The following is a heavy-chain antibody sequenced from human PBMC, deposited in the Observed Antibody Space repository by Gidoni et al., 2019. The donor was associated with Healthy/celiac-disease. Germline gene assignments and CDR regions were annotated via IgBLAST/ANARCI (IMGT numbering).Heavy chain of an antibody. D-gene: IGHD1-26*01. CDR1: GFTFDDYA. J-gene: IGHJ4*02. V-gene: IGHV3-9*01. CDR2: ISWNSGSI. Sequence: EVQLVESGGGWVQPGRCRRLSCAASGFTFDDYAMHWVRQAPGKGLEWVSGISWNSGSIGYADSVKGRFTISRDNAKNSLYLQMNSLRAEDTALYYCAGGSDGYWGQGTLVTVSS. CDR3: AGGSDGY.